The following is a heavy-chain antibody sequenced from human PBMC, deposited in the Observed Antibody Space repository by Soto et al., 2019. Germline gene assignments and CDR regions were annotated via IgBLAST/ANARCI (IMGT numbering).Heavy chain of an antibody. D-gene: IGHD3-22*01. CDR1: GYTFTSYY. V-gene: IGHV1-46*01. CDR2: INPSGGST. J-gene: IGHJ6*04. Sequence: ASVKVSCKASGYTFTSYYMHWVRQAPGQGLEWMGIINPSGGSTSYAQKFQGRVTMTRDTSTSTVYMELSSLRSEDTAVYYCARNPVVFITYYYYTGMDVWGKGTTVTVP. CDR3: ARNPVVFITYYYYTGMDV.